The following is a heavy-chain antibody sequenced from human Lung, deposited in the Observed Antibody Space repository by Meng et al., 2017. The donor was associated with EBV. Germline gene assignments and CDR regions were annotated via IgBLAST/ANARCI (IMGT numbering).Heavy chain of an antibody. V-gene: IGHV4-39*01. CDR3: ASQDYGFDY. J-gene: IGHJ4*02. D-gene: IGHD4-17*01. CDR2: IYYSGRT. Sequence: QLQLQGSGPGLVKPSKTLSLTCTAPGGSISSNTYYWGWIRQPPGKGLEWIGTIYYSGRTYYNPSLKSRVTISVDTSKNQFSLKLSSVTAADTAVYYCASQDYGFDYWGQGTLVTVSS. CDR1: GGSISSNTYY.